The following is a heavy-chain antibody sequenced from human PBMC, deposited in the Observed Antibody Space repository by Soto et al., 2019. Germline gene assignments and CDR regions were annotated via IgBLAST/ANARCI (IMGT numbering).Heavy chain of an antibody. CDR3: ARLQNFINWCFDS. D-gene: IGHD2-15*01. V-gene: IGHV4-39*01. Sequence: SETLSLTCTVSGGSISSSSYYWGWIRQPPGKGLEWIGSIYYSGSTYYNPSLKSRVTISVDTSKNQFSLKLSSVTAADTAVYYCARLQNFINWCFDSWGQGVLVTVSS. CDR1: GGSISSSSYY. J-gene: IGHJ4*02. CDR2: IYYSGST.